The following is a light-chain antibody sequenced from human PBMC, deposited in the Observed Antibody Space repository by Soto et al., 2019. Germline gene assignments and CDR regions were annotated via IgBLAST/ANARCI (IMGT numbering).Light chain of an antibody. V-gene: IGKV3-20*01. J-gene: IGKJ5*01. CDR3: QQYGSSPFT. Sequence: EIVLAQSPGTLSLSPGESAAFSSRASQPVSSSYLAWYQQKNGQAPRLLIYGASSRATGIPDRFSGSGYGTDVNLTISRLETADFAVYYCQQYGSSPFTFGQGTRLEI. CDR1: QPVSSSY. CDR2: GAS.